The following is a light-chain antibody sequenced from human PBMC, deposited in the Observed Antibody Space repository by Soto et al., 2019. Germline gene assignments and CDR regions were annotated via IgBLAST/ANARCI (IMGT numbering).Light chain of an antibody. V-gene: IGKV3-15*01. Sequence: EIVLTQFPATLSMYPGERATLSCRASQSVSSYLAWYQQKPGQAPRLLIYGASTRATGIPARFSGSGSGTEFTLTISSLQSEDFAVYYCQQYNNWPRTFGQGTKV. CDR1: QSVSSY. J-gene: IGKJ1*01. CDR2: GAS. CDR3: QQYNNWPRT.